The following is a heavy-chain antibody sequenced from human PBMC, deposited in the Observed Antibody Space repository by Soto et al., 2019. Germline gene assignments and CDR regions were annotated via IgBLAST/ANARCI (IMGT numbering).Heavy chain of an antibody. Sequence: QVQLQESGPGLVKPSETLSLTCTVSGGSISSYYWSWIRQPPGKGLEWIGYIYYSGSTNYNPSLKSRVTISVDTSKNQFSLKLSSVTAADTAVYYCATYSSSGIDYWGQGTLVTVSS. CDR3: ATYSSSGIDY. CDR1: GGSISSYY. J-gene: IGHJ4*02. D-gene: IGHD6-6*01. V-gene: IGHV4-59*01. CDR2: IYYSGST.